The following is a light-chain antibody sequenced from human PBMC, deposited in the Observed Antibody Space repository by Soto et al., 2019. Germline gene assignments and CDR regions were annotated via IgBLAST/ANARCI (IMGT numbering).Light chain of an antibody. CDR3: LHHGSSLWT. Sequence: EIVLTQSPGTLSLSPGERATLSCRASQSVSSSYLAWYQQKPGQAPRLLIYDASNRATGIPARFSGSGSGTDFTLTISSLQPEDFAVYYCLHHGSSLWTFGQGTKVDI. J-gene: IGKJ1*01. V-gene: IGKV3-20*01. CDR2: DAS. CDR1: QSVSSSY.